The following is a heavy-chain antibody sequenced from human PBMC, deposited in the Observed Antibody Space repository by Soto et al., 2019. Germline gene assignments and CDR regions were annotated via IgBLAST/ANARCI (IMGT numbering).Heavy chain of an antibody. CDR2: ISGSGRTT. CDR3: AKPRGAFYYDGVDV. Sequence: EVQLLESGGGLVQPGGSLRLSCVASGFTFTNYAMTWVRQAPGKGLEWVSGISGSGRTTYDADSVKGRFTISRDNSKNTLYLQMNSLRAEDTAVYYCAKPRGAFYYDGVDVWGQGTTVTVSS. J-gene: IGHJ6*02. D-gene: IGHD1-26*01. CDR1: GFTFTNYA. V-gene: IGHV3-23*01.